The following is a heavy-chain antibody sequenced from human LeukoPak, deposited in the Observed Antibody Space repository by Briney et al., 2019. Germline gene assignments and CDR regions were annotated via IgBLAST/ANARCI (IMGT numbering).Heavy chain of an antibody. CDR3: ARETPGIQLWLC. V-gene: IGHV4-39*07. D-gene: IGHD5-18*01. Sequence: SETLSLTCNVSGGSISSSSYYWGWIRQPPGNGLEWIGSLYYSGSNYYNPSLKSRVTISVDTSKNQFSLRLSSVTAADTAVYYCARETPGIQLWLCWGQGTLVTVSS. CDR1: GGSISSSSYY. J-gene: IGHJ4*02. CDR2: LYYSGSN.